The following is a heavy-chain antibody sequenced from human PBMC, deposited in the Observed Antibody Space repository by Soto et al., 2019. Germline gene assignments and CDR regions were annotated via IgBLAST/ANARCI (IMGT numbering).Heavy chain of an antibody. CDR1: GFTFRSFA. CDR2: IGGSGDST. CDR3: AKIGPYFDS. V-gene: IGHV3-23*01. Sequence: EVQLLESGGDLEQPGGSLRLSCAASGFTFRSFAMTWVRQAPGKGLEWVSGIGGSGDSTYYADSLKGRFTISRDNSKNTLYLQMSSLRVEDTAVYYCAKIGPYFDSWGQGTLVTVSS. J-gene: IGHJ4*02.